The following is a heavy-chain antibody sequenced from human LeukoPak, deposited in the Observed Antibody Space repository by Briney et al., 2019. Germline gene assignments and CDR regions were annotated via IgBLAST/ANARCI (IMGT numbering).Heavy chain of an antibody. Sequence: GGSLRLSCAASGFIFSNYSMNWVRQAPGKGLEWVSSISGSSSYIYYADSVKGRFTISRDNAKNSLFLQMDSLRAEDTAVYYSAGERLGGTFDYWGQGTLVTVSS. V-gene: IGHV3-21*01. CDR3: AGERLGGTFDY. J-gene: IGHJ4*02. CDR1: GFIFSNYS. CDR2: ISGSSSYI. D-gene: IGHD1-26*01.